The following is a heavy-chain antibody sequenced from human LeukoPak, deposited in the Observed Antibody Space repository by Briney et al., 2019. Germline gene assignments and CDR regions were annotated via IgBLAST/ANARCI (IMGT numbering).Heavy chain of an antibody. Sequence: ASVKVSCKASGYTFDNFYIHWVRQAPGQGPEWVGWINGNDGSTNYAQKFQGRVTMTRVTAISTVYMDLSGLRPDDTAIYYCARDEGSTYNQLDYWGQGTLVTVSS. V-gene: IGHV1-2*02. J-gene: IGHJ4*02. CDR3: ARDEGSTYNQLDY. CDR2: INGNDGST. CDR1: GYTFDNFY. D-gene: IGHD1-14*01.